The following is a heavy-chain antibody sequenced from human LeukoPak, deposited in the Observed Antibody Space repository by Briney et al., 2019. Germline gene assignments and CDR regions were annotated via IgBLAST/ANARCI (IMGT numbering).Heavy chain of an antibody. Sequence: PGGSLRLSCAASGFTLSTFDMNWVRQAPGKGLEWVSSISTSSRYIYYRDSVKGRFTISRDDAKNSLYLQMNSLTVEDTAVYYCARADCSGSTCYLRHSWFDPRGQGTLVTVSS. V-gene: IGHV3-21*06. CDR3: ARADCSGSTCYLRHSWFDP. CDR1: GFTLSTFD. D-gene: IGHD2-2*01. J-gene: IGHJ5*02. CDR2: ISTSSRYI.